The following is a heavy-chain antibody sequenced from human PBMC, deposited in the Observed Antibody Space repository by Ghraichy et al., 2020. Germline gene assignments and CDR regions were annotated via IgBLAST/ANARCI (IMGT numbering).Heavy chain of an antibody. V-gene: IGHV4-59*08. CDR3: ASSGGSGDWLFHLFDY. CDR2: IYYSGST. D-gene: IGHD3-9*01. Sequence: SQTLSLTCTVSGGSISSYYWSWIRQPPGKGLEWIGYIYYSGSTNYNPSLKSRVTISVDTSKNQFSLKLSSVTAADTAVYYCASSGGSGDWLFHLFDYWGQGTLVTVSS. CDR1: GGSISSYY. J-gene: IGHJ4*02.